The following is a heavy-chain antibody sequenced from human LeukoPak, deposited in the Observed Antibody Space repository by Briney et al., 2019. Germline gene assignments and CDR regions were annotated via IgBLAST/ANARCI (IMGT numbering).Heavy chain of an antibody. V-gene: IGHV1-2*02. CDR3: ARVWRFFDWLPPFVY. CDR2: INPNSDGT. Sequence: GASVKVSCKASGYSFTAYFVHWVRQAPGQGLEWMGWINPNSDGTNYAQNFQGRVTMTADPSISTAYMELSRLSSDDTAVYYCARVWRFFDWLPPFVYWGQGTLVTVSS. J-gene: IGHJ4*02. D-gene: IGHD3-9*01. CDR1: GYSFTAYF.